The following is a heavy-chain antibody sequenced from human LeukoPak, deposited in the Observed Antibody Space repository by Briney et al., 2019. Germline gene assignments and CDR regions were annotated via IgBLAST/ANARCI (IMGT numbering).Heavy chain of an antibody. V-gene: IGHV1-69*04. CDR3: ARGRLSYCGGDCPTRFDY. Sequence: SVKVSCKASGGTFSSYAISWVRQAPGQGLEWMGRIIPILGIANYAQKFQGRVTITADKSTSTAYMELSSLRSEDTAVYYCARGRLSYCGGDCPTRFDYWGQGTLVTVSS. D-gene: IGHD2-21*02. J-gene: IGHJ4*02. CDR2: IIPILGIA. CDR1: GGTFSSYA.